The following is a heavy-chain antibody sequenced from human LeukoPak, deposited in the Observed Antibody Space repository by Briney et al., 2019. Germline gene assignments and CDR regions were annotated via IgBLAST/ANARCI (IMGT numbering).Heavy chain of an antibody. Sequence: PGKSLRLSCAASGFTFRSFAMNWVRQAPGKGLESVALISYDGNIEYYADSVKGRFTISRDNSNNTLFLQMSSLRAEDTAVYYCARGGSIIRGVRSWFDPWGQGTLVIVSS. CDR3: ARGGSIIRGVRSWFDP. D-gene: IGHD3-10*01. CDR1: GFTFRSFA. CDR2: ISYDGNIE. J-gene: IGHJ5*02. V-gene: IGHV3-30*04.